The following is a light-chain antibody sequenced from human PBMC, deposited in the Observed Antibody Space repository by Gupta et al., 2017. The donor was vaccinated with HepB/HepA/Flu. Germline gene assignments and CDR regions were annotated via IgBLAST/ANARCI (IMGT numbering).Light chain of an antibody. J-gene: IGKJ1*01. CDR1: QGISSY. Sequence: DIQLTQSPSFPSASVGDRVTITCRASQGISSYLAWYQQRPGKALNLLIYAASTLQSGVPSRFSGSGSGTEFSLSISSLQPEDFATYYCQQVNTYPRTFGQGTKVEIK. CDR3: QQVNTYPRT. CDR2: AAS. V-gene: IGKV1-9*01.